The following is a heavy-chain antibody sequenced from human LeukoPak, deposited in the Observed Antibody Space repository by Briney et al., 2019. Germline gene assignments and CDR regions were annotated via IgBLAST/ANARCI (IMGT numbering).Heavy chain of an antibody. D-gene: IGHD7-27*01. V-gene: IGHV1-46*01. CDR2: INPSGGST. J-gene: IGHJ4*02. CDR1: GYTFTSYY. CDR3: ARDHELGIFGTGYFDY. Sequence: GASVKVSCKASGYTFTSYYMHWVRQAPGQGLEWMGIINPSGGSTSYAQKFQGRVTMTRDTSTSTVYMELSSLRSEDTAVYYCARDHELGIFGTGYFDYWGQGTLVTVSS.